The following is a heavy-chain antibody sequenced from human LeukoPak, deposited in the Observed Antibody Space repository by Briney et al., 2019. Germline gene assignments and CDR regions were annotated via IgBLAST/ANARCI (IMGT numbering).Heavy chain of an antibody. CDR2: IYSGGST. Sequence: GGSLRLSCAASEFSVGSNYMTWVRQAPGKGLEWVSLIYSGGSTYYADSVKGRFTISRDNAKNSLYLQMNSLRAEDTAVYYCARDWYDSSGYIVVAYWGQGTMVTVSS. J-gene: IGHJ3*01. V-gene: IGHV3-66*01. CDR3: ARDWYDSSGYIVVAY. D-gene: IGHD3-22*01. CDR1: EFSVGSNY.